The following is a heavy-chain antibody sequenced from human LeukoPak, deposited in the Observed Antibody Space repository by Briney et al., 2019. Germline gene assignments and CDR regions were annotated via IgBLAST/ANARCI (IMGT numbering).Heavy chain of an antibody. V-gene: IGHV3-74*01. CDR1: GFTFSNCW. D-gene: IGHD3-3*01. Sequence: GGSLRLSCAASGFTFSNCWMHWIRQVPGKGLVWVSHIKYDGSATNYADSVKGRFTISRDNAKNTLYLQMNSLRAEDTAVYYCVSGSLQSGYNFDYWGQGALVTVSS. J-gene: IGHJ4*02. CDR2: IKYDGSAT. CDR3: VSGSLQSGYNFDY.